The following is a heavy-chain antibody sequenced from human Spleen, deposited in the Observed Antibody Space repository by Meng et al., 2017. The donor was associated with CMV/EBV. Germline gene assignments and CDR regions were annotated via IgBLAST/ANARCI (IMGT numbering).Heavy chain of an antibody. V-gene: IGHV3-30-3*01. J-gene: IGHJ4*02. Sequence: GGSLRLSCAASGFTFSSYAMHWVRQAPGKGLEWVAVISYDGSNKYYADSVKGRFTISRDNSKNTLYLQMNSLRAEDTAVYYCAKDSLVRGVDGWGQGTLVTVSS. CDR2: ISYDGSNK. CDR1: GFTFSSYA. D-gene: IGHD3-10*01. CDR3: AKDSLVRGVDG.